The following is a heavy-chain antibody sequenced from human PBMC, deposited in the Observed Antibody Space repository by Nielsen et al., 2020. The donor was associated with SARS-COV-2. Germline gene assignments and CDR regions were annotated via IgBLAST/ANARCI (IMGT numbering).Heavy chain of an antibody. Sequence: GGSLRLSCAASGFAFSRSWMSWVRQAPGKGLEWVATINQDGSEEYYVDSVKGRFTISRDNAKNSLYLQMNSLRDEDTAVYHCARGGYTAGFDYWGQGTLVTVSS. CDR3: ARGGYTAGFDY. J-gene: IGHJ4*02. CDR2: INQDGSEE. CDR1: GFAFSRSW. D-gene: IGHD5-18*01. V-gene: IGHV3-7*01.